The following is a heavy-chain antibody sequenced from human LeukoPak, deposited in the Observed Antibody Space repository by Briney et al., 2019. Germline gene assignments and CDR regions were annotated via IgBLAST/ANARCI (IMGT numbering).Heavy chain of an antibody. CDR3: ARPYCGGDCYSLGYYFDY. D-gene: IGHD2-21*02. CDR1: GYTFTSYY. J-gene: IGHJ4*02. CDR2: IDPSGGST. Sequence: ASVKVSCKASGYTFTSYYMHWVRQAPGQGLEWMGIIDPSGGSTSYAQKFQGRVTMTRDTSTSTVYMELSSLRSEDTAVYYCARPYCGGDCYSLGYYFDYWGQGTLVTVSS. V-gene: IGHV1-46*01.